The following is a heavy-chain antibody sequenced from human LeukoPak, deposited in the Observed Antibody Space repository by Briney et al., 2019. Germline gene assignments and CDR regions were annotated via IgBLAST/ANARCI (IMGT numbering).Heavy chain of an antibody. CDR2: ISYTGNT. CDR1: GDSITNNH. Sequence: SETLSLTCTVSGDSITNNHWSWIRQPPGKGLEWLGHISYTGNTNYNPSLKSRLTISVDTSKNHSSLTLTSVTAADTALYYCARHIFPDGSPFDSWGQGSLVTVSS. D-gene: IGHD3-10*01. V-gene: IGHV4-59*08. CDR3: ARHIFPDGSPFDS. J-gene: IGHJ4*02.